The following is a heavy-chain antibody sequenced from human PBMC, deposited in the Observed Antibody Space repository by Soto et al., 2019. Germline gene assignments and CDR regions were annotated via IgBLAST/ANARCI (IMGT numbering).Heavy chain of an antibody. CDR1: VFTVSSNY. D-gene: IGHD3-22*01. Sequence: SLRLSCAASVFTVSSNYMSWVRQSPGKGLEWVSVIYSGGSTYYADSVKGRFTISRDNSKNTLYLQMNSLRAEDTAVYYCARVGYDSSGYYYKSYWYFDLWGRGTLVTVSS. CDR2: IYSGGST. CDR3: ARVGYDSSGYYYKSYWYFDL. V-gene: IGHV3-53*01. J-gene: IGHJ2*01.